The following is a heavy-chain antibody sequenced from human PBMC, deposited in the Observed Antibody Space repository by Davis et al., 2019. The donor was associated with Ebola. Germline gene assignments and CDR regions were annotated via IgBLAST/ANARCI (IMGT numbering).Heavy chain of an antibody. Sequence: GESLKISCAASGFTFSSYSMNWVRQAPGKGLEWVSSISSSSSYIYYADSVKGRFTISRDNAKNSLYLQMNSLRAEDTAVYYCARDRVAGTWGVFYKYYYYGMDVWGQGTTVTVSS. J-gene: IGHJ6*02. D-gene: IGHD6-19*01. CDR1: GFTFSSYS. CDR3: ARDRVAGTWGVFYKYYYYGMDV. CDR2: ISSSSSYI. V-gene: IGHV3-21*01.